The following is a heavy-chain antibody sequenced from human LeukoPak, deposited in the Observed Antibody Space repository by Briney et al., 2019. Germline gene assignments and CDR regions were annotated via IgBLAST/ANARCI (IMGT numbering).Heavy chain of an antibody. CDR1: GFTFSRHG. Sequence: GGTLRLSCAASGFTFSRHGINWVRQAPGKGLEWVSGISPSGSISYYADSVKGRFTISRDNSKNTVSLHMNSLRAEDTALYYCAGDLDWGAFDAWGQGTLVTVSS. CDR3: AGDLDWGAFDA. V-gene: IGHV3-23*01. CDR2: ISPSGSIS. J-gene: IGHJ5*02. D-gene: IGHD3-9*01.